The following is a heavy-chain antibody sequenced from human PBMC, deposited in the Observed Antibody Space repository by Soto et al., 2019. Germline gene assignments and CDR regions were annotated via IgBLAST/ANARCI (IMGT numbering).Heavy chain of an antibody. V-gene: IGHV4-39*02. CDR1: GGSISSSSYY. J-gene: IGHJ6*02. CDR2: IYYSGST. D-gene: IGHD3-10*01. Sequence: LSLTCTVSGGSISSSSYYWGWIRQPPGKGLEWIGSIYYSGSTYYNPSLKSRVTISVDTSKNQFSLKLSSVTPEDTAVYYCARDGNGYGSGSYYNYYYGMDVWGQGTTVTVSS. CDR3: ARDGNGYGSGSYYNYYYGMDV.